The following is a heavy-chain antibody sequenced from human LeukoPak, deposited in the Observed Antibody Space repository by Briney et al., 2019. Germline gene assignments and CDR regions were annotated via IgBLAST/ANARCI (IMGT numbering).Heavy chain of an antibody. CDR3: AKGGKYDILTGYPRSRLLGDY. CDR1: GFTFSSYG. CDR2: IRYDGRNK. Sequence: PGGSLRLSCAASGFTFSSYGMHWVRQAPGKGLEWVAFIRYDGRNKYYADSVKGRFIISRDNSKNTLYLQMNSLRAEDTAVYYCAKGGKYDILTGYPRSRLLGDYWGQGTLVTVSS. D-gene: IGHD3-9*01. V-gene: IGHV3-30*02. J-gene: IGHJ4*02.